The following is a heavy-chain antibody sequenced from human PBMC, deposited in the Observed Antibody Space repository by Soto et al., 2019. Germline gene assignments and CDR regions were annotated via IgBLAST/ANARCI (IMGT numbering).Heavy chain of an antibody. J-gene: IGHJ4*02. V-gene: IGHV1-46*01. CDR2: INPSGGST. D-gene: IGHD1-20*01. Sequence: RASVKVSCKASGYTFITYYIHWVRQAPGQGLEWMGFINPSGGSTSYAQKFQARVTMTRDTSTSTVYMELSSLRSEDTAVYYCARNVNSGFDYWGQGTLVTVSS. CDR1: GYTFITYY. CDR3: ARNVNSGFDY.